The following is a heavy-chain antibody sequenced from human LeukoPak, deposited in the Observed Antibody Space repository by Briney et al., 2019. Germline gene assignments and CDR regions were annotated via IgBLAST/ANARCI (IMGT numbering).Heavy chain of an antibody. CDR2: IYHSGST. J-gene: IGHJ4*02. CDR1: GGSISSGGYY. CDR3: ARRGGRYQLLSYFDY. V-gene: IGHV4-30-2*01. D-gene: IGHD2-2*01. Sequence: SQTLSLTCTVSGGSISSGGYYWSWIRQPPGKGLEWIGYIYHSGSTYYNPSLKSRVTISVDRSKNQFSLKLSSVTAADTAVYYCARRGGRYQLLSYFDYWGQGTLVTVSS.